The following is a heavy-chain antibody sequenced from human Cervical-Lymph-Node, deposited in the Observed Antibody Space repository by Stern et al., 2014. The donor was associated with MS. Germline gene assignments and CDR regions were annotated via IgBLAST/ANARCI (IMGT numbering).Heavy chain of an antibody. Sequence: VQLVESGAEVRKPGASVKVSCQASGYTFTAFYMHLLRQAPGQGLEWMGRVNPNGGFTIYAQKFQGRVTMTRDTSISTAYMELNRLTSDDTAVYYCARSWPSTVTTFHFWGQGTLVTVSS. J-gene: IGHJ4*02. V-gene: IGHV1-2*06. CDR3: ARSWPSTVTTFHF. D-gene: IGHD4-17*01. CDR1: GYTFTAFY. CDR2: VNPNGGFT.